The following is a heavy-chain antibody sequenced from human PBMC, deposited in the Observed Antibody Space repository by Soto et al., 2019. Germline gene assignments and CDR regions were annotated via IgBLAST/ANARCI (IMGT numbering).Heavy chain of an antibody. J-gene: IGHJ4*02. CDR3: ARGSEDSYPGSRIFDF. V-gene: IGHV3-21*04. CDR1: GFTFSSYS. Sequence: EVQLVESGGGLVKPGGSLRLSCAASGFTFSSYSMNWVRQAPGKGLEWVSTITDNGGDSKSADSVRGRFAISRDNSKNILYLQMNSLRAEDSAIYYCARGSEDSYPGSRIFDFWGRGTLVSVSS. CDR2: ITDNGGDS. D-gene: IGHD3-10*01.